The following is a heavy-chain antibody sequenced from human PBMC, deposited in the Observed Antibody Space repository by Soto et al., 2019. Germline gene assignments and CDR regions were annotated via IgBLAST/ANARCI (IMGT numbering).Heavy chain of an antibody. V-gene: IGHV3-23*01. D-gene: IGHD3-22*01. CDR1: GFTFSSYA. Sequence: PGGSLRLSCAASGFTFSSYAMSWVRQAPGKGLEWVSAISGSGGSTYYADSVKGRLTISRDNSKNTLYRQMNSLRAEDTAVYYCAKDWYYDSSGYPPFDYWGKGTLVTVSS. CDR3: AKDWYYDSSGYPPFDY. CDR2: ISGSGGST. J-gene: IGHJ4*02.